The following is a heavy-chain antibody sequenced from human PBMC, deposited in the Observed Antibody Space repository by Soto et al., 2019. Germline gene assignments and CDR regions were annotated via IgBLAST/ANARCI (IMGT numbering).Heavy chain of an antibody. J-gene: IGHJ3*02. CDR3: ARVLRDGYNYDAAFDI. D-gene: IGHD5-12*01. CDR2: IIPIFGTA. CDR1: GGTFSSYA. Sequence: GASVKVSCKASGGTFSSYAISWVRQAPGQGLEWMGEIIPIFGTANYAQKFQGRVTMTRDTSTSTVYMELSSLRSEDTAVYYCARVLRDGYNYDAAFDIWGQGTMVTVSS. V-gene: IGHV1-69*05.